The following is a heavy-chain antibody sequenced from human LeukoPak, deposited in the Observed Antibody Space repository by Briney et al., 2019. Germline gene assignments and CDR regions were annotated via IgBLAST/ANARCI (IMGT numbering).Heavy chain of an antibody. CDR2: INSDGSGT. J-gene: IGHJ4*02. D-gene: IGHD3-10*01. CDR3: ARVTYGSGTYGAFDY. Sequence: GGSLRLSCAASGFTFSTSWMHWVRQAPGKGLVWVSRINSDGSGTTYADSVKGRFTISRDNAKNTLYLQMNSLRAEDTAVYYCARVTYGSGTYGAFDYWGQGTLVTVSS. V-gene: IGHV3-74*01. CDR1: GFTFSTSW.